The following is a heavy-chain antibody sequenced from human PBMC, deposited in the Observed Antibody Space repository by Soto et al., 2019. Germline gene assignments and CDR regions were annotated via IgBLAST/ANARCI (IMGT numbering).Heavy chain of an antibody. CDR2: IKQDGSEK. V-gene: IGHV3-7*03. J-gene: IGHJ3*02. CDR3: ARDRGATRIWDTFDI. CDR1: GFTFGSYW. Sequence: EVQLVESGGGLVQPGGSLRLSCAASGFTFGSYWMSWVRQAPGKGLEWVANIKQDGSEKYYVDSVKGRFTISRDNAKNSLYLQMNSLRAEHTAVYYCARDRGATRIWDTFDIWGQGTMVTVSS. D-gene: IGHD1-26*01.